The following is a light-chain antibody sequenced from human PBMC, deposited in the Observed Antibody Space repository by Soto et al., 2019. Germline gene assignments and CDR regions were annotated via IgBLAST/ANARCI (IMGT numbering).Light chain of an antibody. CDR1: SSDVGKYDR. Sequence: QSVLTQPPSVSGAAGQAVTISCTGTSSDVGKYDRVSWYQQPPGTAPKLIIYEVTNRPSGVPARFSGSKSGNTASLTISGLQAEDEADYYCSSYTGTSRYVFGAGPKVPVL. CDR2: EVT. CDR3: SSYTGTSRYV. J-gene: IGLJ1*01. V-gene: IGLV2-18*02.